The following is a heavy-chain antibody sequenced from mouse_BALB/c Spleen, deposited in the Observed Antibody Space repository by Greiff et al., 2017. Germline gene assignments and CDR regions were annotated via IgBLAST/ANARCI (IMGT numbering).Heavy chain of an antibody. D-gene: IGHD2-1*01. Sequence: EVKLVESGGGLVQPGGSLRLSCATSGFTFTDYYMSWVRQPPGKALEWLGFIRNKANGYTTEYSASVKGRFTISRDNSQSILYLQMNTLRAEDSATYNCAREHGNYKGVDYWGEGTTLTDSS. J-gene: IGHJ2*01. CDR3: AREHGNYKGVDY. CDR1: GFTFTDYY. V-gene: IGHV7-3*02. CDR2: IRNKANGYTT.